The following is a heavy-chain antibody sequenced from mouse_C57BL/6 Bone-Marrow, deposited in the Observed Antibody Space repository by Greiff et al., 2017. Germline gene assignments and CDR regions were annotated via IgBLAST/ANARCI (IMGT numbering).Heavy chain of an antibody. Sequence: VQLQQSGPGLVKPSHSLFLTCSITGFPITSGYYWIWIRQSPGKPLEWMGYIPHSGETFYNPSLQSHISLTRETSTNQFFIQLNSVTTADSAMYCGAGDRTGTRGYIDVWGTGTTVTVSS. CDR1: GFPITSGYY. CDR3: AGDRTGTRGYIDV. CDR2: IPHSGET. V-gene: IGHV12-3*01. J-gene: IGHJ1*03. D-gene: IGHD4-1*01.